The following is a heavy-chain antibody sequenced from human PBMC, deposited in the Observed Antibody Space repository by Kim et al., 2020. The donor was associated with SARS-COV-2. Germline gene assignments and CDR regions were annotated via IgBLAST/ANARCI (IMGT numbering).Heavy chain of an antibody. Sequence: GGSLRLSCAASGFTFGSSSMHWVRQAPGKGLEWLSYISSGGSTLYYGDSVRGRFTVSRDNANNSLFLQMTSLRAEDAAVYYCASGRFDYWGQGTHVTVSS. V-gene: IGHV3-48*04. CDR3: ASGRFDY. CDR2: ISSGGSTL. CDR1: GFTFGSSS. J-gene: IGHJ4*02.